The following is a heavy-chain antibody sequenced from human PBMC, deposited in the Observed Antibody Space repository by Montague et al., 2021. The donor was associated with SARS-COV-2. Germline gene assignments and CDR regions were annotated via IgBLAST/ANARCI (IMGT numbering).Heavy chain of an antibody. Sequence: SETLSLTCSVSGGSISTTNCWSWVRQPPGKGLEWIGEISHSGNTNYNSSVRGRVTISLDKSKNQFSLRLSSVTAADTAVYYCARAMIVVTRDAFDIWGRGTKVIVST. J-gene: IGHJ3*02. D-gene: IGHD3-22*01. CDR3: ARAMIVVTRDAFDI. CDR2: ISHSGNT. CDR1: GGSISTTNC. V-gene: IGHV4-4*02.